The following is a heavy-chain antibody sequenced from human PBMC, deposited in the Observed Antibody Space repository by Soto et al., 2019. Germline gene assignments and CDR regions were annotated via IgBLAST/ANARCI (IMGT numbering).Heavy chain of an antibody. CDR2: INHSGNT. CDR1: GGSFSGYY. J-gene: IGHJ6*02. Sequence: PSETLSLTCAVYGGSFSGYYWTWIRQPPGKGLEWLGEINHSGNTNYNPSLKSRVTISIDTSKNQFSLKLSSVTAADTAVYYCARRASSSWYYYYYGMDVWGQGTTVTVSS. D-gene: IGHD6-13*01. CDR3: ARRASSSWYYYYYGMDV. V-gene: IGHV4-34*01.